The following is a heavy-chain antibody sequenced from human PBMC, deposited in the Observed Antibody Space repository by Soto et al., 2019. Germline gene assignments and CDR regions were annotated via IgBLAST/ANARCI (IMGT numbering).Heavy chain of an antibody. V-gene: IGHV3-30*18. J-gene: IGHJ4*02. D-gene: IGHD6-13*01. CDR2: MSYDGTKE. Sequence: GGSLRLSCAASGFTFSTYGMHWVRQAPGKGLEWVAAMSYDGTKEYYVDSVKGRFTISRDNSRNTLFLQLNSLRAEDTAVYYCAKEYGSTWIDHWGQGTLVTVSS. CDR3: AKEYGSTWIDH. CDR1: GFTFSTYG.